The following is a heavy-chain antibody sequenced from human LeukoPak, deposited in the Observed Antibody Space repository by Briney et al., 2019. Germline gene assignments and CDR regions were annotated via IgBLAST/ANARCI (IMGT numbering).Heavy chain of an antibody. CDR3: ARDQGGNSGSFDY. V-gene: IGHV3-21*01. Sequence: PGGPLRLSCAASGFTFSSYSMNWVRQAPGKGLEWVSSISSSSSYIYYADSVKGRFTISRDNAKNSLYLQMNSLRAEDTAVYYCARDQGGNSGSFDYWGQGTLVTVSS. CDR1: GFTFSSYS. J-gene: IGHJ4*02. CDR2: ISSSSSYI. D-gene: IGHD4-23*01.